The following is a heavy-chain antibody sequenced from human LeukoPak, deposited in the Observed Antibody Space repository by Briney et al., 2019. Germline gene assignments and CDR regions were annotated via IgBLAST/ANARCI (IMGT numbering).Heavy chain of an antibody. Sequence: SQTLSLTCTVSGGSISSGGYYWSWIRQHPGKGLEWIGYIYYSGSTYYNPSLKSRVTISVDTSKNQFPLKLSSVTAADTAVYYCARGYCSSTSCFDPWGQGTLVTVSS. CDR2: IYYSGST. CDR3: ARGYCSSTSCFDP. J-gene: IGHJ5*02. V-gene: IGHV4-31*03. CDR1: GGSISSGGYY. D-gene: IGHD2-2*01.